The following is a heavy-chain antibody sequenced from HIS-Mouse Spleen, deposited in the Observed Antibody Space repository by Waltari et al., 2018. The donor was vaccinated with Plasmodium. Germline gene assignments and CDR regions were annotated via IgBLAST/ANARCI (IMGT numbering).Heavy chain of an antibody. V-gene: IGHV3-66*01. CDR2: IYSGGST. D-gene: IGHD1-26*01. CDR3: ATPRVGGSYFDY. CDR1: VFTVSSNY. J-gene: IGHJ4*02. Sequence: EVQLVESGGGLVQPGGSLRLSCAASVFTVSSNYLSLVRQAPGKGLEWVSVIYSGGSTYYADSVKGRFTISRDNSKNTLYLQMNSLRAEDTAVYYCATPRVGGSYFDYWGQGTLVTVSS.